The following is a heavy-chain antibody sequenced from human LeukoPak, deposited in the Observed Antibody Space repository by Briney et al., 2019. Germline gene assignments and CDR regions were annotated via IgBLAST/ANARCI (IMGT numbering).Heavy chain of an antibody. V-gene: IGHV3-53*01. CDR3: ARGGYSSSWDNWLDP. J-gene: IGHJ5*02. CDR2: IYSGGST. Sequence: GGSLRLSCAASGFTVSSNYMSWVRQAPGKGLEWVSVIYSGGSTYYADSVKGRFTISRDNSKNTLYLQMNSLRAEDTAVYYCARGGYSSSWDNWLDPWGQGTLVTVSS. D-gene: IGHD6-13*01. CDR1: GFTVSSNY.